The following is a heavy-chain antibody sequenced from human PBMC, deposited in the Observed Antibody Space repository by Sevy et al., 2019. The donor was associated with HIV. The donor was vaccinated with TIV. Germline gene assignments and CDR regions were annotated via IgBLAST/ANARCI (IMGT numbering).Heavy chain of an antibody. CDR2: TYYRSKWYN. J-gene: IGHJ4*02. CDR3: ARDKGWSRGEFDY. V-gene: IGHV6-1*01. CDR1: GDSVSSNSAA. Sequence: SQTLSLTCAISGDSVSSNSAAWNWIRQSPSGGLEWLGRTYYRSKWYNDYAVSVKSRITINPDTSKNQFSLQLNSVTPEDTAVYYCARDKGWSRGEFDYWGQGTLVTVSP. D-gene: IGHD6-19*01.